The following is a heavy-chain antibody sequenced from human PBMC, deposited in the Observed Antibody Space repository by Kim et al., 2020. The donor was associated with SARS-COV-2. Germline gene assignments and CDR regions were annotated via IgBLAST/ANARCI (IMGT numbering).Heavy chain of an antibody. CDR3: ARVPNSNGWYLEYYFDY. Sequence: GGSLRLSCAASGFTVSSNYMSWVRQAPGKGLEWVSVIYSGGSTYYADSVKGRFTISRHNSKNTLYLHMNSLRAEDTAVYYCARVPNSNGWYLEYYFDYWGQRTLVTVSS. J-gene: IGHJ4*02. CDR1: GFTVSSNY. CDR2: IYSGGST. D-gene: IGHD6-19*01. V-gene: IGHV3-53*04.